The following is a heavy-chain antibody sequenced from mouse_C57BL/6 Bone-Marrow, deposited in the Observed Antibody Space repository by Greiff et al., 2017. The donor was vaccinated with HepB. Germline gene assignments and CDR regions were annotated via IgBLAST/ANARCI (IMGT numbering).Heavy chain of an antibody. V-gene: IGHV5-4*01. CDR2: ISGGGSYT. CDR1: GFTFSSYA. D-gene: IGHD2-3*01. Sequence: EVQLVESGGGLVKPGGSLKLSCAASGFTFSSYAMSWVRQTPEKRLEWVETISGGGSYTYYPENVKGRSTMSGDNAKNNLYLQLSHLTSEDTAVYCCTRDRGDGYFDYWGQGTTLTVSS. CDR3: TRDRGDGYFDY. J-gene: IGHJ2*01.